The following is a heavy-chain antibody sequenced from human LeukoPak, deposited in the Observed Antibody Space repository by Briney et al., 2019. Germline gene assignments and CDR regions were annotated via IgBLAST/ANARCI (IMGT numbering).Heavy chain of an antibody. V-gene: IGHV1-8*01. Sequence: GASVKVSCKASGYTSTGFHINWVRQAPGQGLEWMGWMNPNTDDTGYAQKFQGRVTMTRDTSISTAYMELSSLTSDDTAMYFCARGVAAGYDYWGQGTLVTVSS. CDR3: ARGVAAGYDY. J-gene: IGHJ4*02. CDR2: MNPNTDDT. D-gene: IGHD6-13*01. CDR1: GYTSTGFH.